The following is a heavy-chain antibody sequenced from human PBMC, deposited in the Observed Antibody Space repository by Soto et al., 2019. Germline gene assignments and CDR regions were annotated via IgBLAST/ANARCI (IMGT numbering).Heavy chain of an antibody. CDR2: ISGSGTTM. J-gene: IGHJ4*02. V-gene: IGHV3-11*01. D-gene: IGHD3-10*01. CDR3: AGDPYYYASDF. CDR1: GFSFSDYY. Sequence: PGGSLRLSCAASGFSFSDYYMTWIRQAPGKGLEWVSKISGSGTTMYYADSVMGRFTVSRDNAKNSVYLQMNSLRAEDTAVYYCAGDPYYYASDFWGQGTLVTVSS.